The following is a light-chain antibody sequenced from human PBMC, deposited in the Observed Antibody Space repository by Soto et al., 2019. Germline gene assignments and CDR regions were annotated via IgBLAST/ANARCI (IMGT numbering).Light chain of an antibody. CDR3: QQVNTFPFT. J-gene: IGKJ4*01. V-gene: IGKV1-9*01. CDR2: STS. CDR1: QGIGSS. Sequence: IQLTQSPSCLSASVGDRVTITCRASQGIGSSLAWYQQKPGKPPRVLIYSTSTLSNGVPSRFSGSGSGTDFSLTISSLQPEDFVTYFCQQVNTFPFTFGGGTRVDIK.